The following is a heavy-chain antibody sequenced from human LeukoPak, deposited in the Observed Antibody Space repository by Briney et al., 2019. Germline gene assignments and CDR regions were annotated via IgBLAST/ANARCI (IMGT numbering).Heavy chain of an antibody. CDR1: GGPFRGSY. CDR2: IYHNGGT. Sequence: TSETLSLTCTASGGPFRGSYWSWIRQPPGKGLEGMGNIYHNGGTNYNPSLQSRLTISVDTSKNQFSLKLSSVTAADTAVYYCARHLRAVAGGRYFDYWGQGTQVTVSS. J-gene: IGHJ4*02. CDR3: ARHLRAVAGGRYFDY. V-gene: IGHV4-59*08. D-gene: IGHD6-19*01.